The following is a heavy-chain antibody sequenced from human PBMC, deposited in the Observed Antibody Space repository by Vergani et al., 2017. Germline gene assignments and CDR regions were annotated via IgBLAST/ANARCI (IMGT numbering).Heavy chain of an antibody. Sequence: QLQLQESGPGLVKPSETLSLTCTVSGGSISSSSYYWGWIRQPPGKGLEWIGSIYYSGSTYYNPSLKSRVTISVDTSKNQFSLKLSSVTAADTAVYYCARHLREGGSGSYYLRPFDYWGQGTLVTVSS. V-gene: IGHV4-39*01. CDR2: IYYSGST. J-gene: IGHJ4*02. D-gene: IGHD3-10*01. CDR1: GGSISSSSYY. CDR3: ARHLREGGSGSYYLRPFDY.